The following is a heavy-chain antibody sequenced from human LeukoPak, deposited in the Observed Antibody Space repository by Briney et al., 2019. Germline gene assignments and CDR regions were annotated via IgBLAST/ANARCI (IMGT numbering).Heavy chain of an antibody. CDR3: ARTRRGGWLRLRGYVDY. CDR1: GYTFTSYY. V-gene: IGHV1-46*01. D-gene: IGHD5-12*01. CDR2: INPSGGST. Sequence: ASVKVSCKASGYTFTSYYIHWVRQAPGQGLGWMGIINPSGGSTSYVQKFQGRVTMTRDMSTSTVYMELSSLRSEDTAVYYCARTRRGGWLRLRGYVDYWGQGTLVTVSS. J-gene: IGHJ4*02.